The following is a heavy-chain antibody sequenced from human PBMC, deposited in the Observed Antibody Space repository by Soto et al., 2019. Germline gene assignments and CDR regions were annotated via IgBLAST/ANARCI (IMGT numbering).Heavy chain of an antibody. Sequence: QVQLVKSGGGVVQPGRSLRLSCAASGFTFSSYAMHWVRQAPGKGLEWVAVISYDGSNKYYADSVKGRFTISRDNSKNTLYLQMNSLRAEDTAVYYCARDARDYNYYYGMDVWGQGTTVTVSS. D-gene: IGHD4-17*01. CDR2: ISYDGSNK. V-gene: IGHV3-30-3*01. CDR1: GFTFSSYA. CDR3: ARDARDYNYYYGMDV. J-gene: IGHJ6*02.